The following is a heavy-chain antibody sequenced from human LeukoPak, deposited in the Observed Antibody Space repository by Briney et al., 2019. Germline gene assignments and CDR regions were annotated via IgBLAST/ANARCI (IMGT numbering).Heavy chain of an antibody. D-gene: IGHD3-10*01. CDR2: IIPILGIA. Sequence: SVKVSCKASGDTFSSYAISWVRQAPGQGLEWMGRIIPILGIANYAQKFQGRVTITADKSTSTAYMELSSLRSEDTAVYYCARGFHRLYGSGSYYNPEFDYWGQGTLVTVSS. CDR3: ARGFHRLYGSGSYYNPEFDY. CDR1: GDTFSSYA. V-gene: IGHV1-69*04. J-gene: IGHJ4*02.